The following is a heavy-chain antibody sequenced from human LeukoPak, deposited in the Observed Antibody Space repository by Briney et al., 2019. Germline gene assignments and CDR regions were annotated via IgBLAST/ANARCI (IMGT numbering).Heavy chain of an antibody. CDR1: GFTFSSYA. Sequence: GGSLRLSCAASGFTFSSYAMSWVRQAPGKGLEWVSAISGSGGSTYYADSVKGRFTISRDNSKNTLYLQMNSLRAEDTAVYYCARGSLDSYGFDYWGQGTLVTVSS. CDR3: ARGSLDSYGFDY. V-gene: IGHV3-23*01. J-gene: IGHJ4*02. D-gene: IGHD5-18*01. CDR2: ISGSGGST.